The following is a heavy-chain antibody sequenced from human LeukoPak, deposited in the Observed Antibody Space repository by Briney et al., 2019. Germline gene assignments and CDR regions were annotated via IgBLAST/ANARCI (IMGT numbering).Heavy chain of an antibody. CDR3: TRMTTGHDY. CDR2: INHSGYT. V-gene: IGHV4-34*01. J-gene: IGHJ4*02. Sequence: SETLSLTCAVSGVSFNDYYWSWVRQTPGKGLEWIGEINHSGYTNDSPSLKSRVTLSIDTSRKQFSLNLRSVSVADTGIYYCTRMTTGHDYWGQGTLATVSS. CDR1: GVSFNDYY. D-gene: IGHD4-17*01.